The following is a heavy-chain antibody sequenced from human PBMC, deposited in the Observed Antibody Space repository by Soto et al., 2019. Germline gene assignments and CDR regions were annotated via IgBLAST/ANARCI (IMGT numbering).Heavy chain of an antibody. D-gene: IGHD1-26*01. J-gene: IGHJ4*02. V-gene: IGHV3-30-3*01. Sequence: QVQLVESGGGVVQPGRSLRLSCAASGFTFSSYAMHWVRQAPGKGLEWVAVISYDGNNKYYADSVKGRFTISRDNSKNKLYLQMNSLRAEDTAVSYCAISSPIVGAIYWGQGTLVTLSS. CDR1: GFTFSSYA. CDR3: AISSPIVGAIY. CDR2: ISYDGNNK.